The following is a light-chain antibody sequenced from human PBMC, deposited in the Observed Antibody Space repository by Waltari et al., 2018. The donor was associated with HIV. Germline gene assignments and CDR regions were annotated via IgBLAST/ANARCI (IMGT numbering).Light chain of an antibody. J-gene: IGLJ1*01. V-gene: IGLV1-51*02. CDR2: ENT. Sequence: QSVLTQPPTVSPAPGQKVTISCSGSSSNIGNNYGSWYQQLPGTAPKLLIEENTKRPPGIPDRFSGPKSGTSATLGITGLQTGDEADYYCGTWDSSLSSYVFGTGTKVTVL. CDR3: GTWDSSLSSYV. CDR1: SSNIGNNY.